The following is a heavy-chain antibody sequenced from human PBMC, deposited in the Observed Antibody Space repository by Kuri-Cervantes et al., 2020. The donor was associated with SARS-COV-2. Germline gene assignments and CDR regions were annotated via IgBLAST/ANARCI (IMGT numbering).Heavy chain of an antibody. D-gene: IGHD3-3*01. CDR2: IKQDGSEK. Sequence: GESLKISCAASGFTFSSYWMSWVRQAPGKGLEWVANIKQDGSEKYYVDSVKGRFTISRDNAKNSLHLQMNSLRAEDTAVYYCARKRNNYDFWSGPIYYFDYWGQGTLVTVSS. CDR1: GFTFSSYW. J-gene: IGHJ4*02. CDR3: ARKRNNYDFWSGPIYYFDY. V-gene: IGHV3-7*01.